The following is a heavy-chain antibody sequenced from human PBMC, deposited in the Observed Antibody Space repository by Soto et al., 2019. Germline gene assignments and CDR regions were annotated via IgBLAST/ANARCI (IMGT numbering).Heavy chain of an antibody. Sequence: GGSLRLSCVASGFTFRTYTMNWVRQAPGKGVEWVSGIRGFSPYTFFAESVKGRFTISRDNAKNSLYLQMNSLGVEDTAVYYCARDRGYDAHDYYYNAMDVWGQGTTVTVSS. CDR3: ARDRGYDAHDYYYNAMDV. CDR1: GFTFRTYT. CDR2: IRGFSPYT. J-gene: IGHJ6*02. D-gene: IGHD2-15*01. V-gene: IGHV3-21*01.